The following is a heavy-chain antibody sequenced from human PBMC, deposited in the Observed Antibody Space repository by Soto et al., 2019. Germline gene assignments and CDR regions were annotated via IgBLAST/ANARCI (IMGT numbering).Heavy chain of an antibody. CDR2: INHSGST. CDR1: GGSFSGYY. D-gene: IGHD3-22*01. V-gene: IGHV4-34*01. Sequence: SETLSLTCAVYGGSFSGYYWSWIRQPPGKGLEWIGEINHSGSTNYNPSLKSRVTISVDTSKNQFSLKLSSVTAADTAVYYCARGRTDYDVNWFDPWGQGTLVTVPQ. J-gene: IGHJ5*02. CDR3: ARGRTDYDVNWFDP.